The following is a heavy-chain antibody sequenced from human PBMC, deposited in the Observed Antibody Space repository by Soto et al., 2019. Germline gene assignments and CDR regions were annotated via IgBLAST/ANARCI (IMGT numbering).Heavy chain of an antibody. D-gene: IGHD2-15*01. CDR1: GYIFTGYY. CDR2: INPNSGDT. V-gene: IGHV1-2*04. J-gene: IGHJ2*01. CDR3: ARTDGGPDWYFDL. Sequence: QVQLVQSGAEVKKPGASVKVSCKASGYIFTGYYMHWVRQAPGQGLEWMGWINPNSGDTNYAQKFQAWVTMTRDTSISTAYMELGRLKSDDTAVYYCARTDGGPDWYFDLWGRGTLVTVSS.